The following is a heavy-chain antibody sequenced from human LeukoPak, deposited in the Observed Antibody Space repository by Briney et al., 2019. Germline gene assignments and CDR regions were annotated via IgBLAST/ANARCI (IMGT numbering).Heavy chain of an antibody. CDR1: GFTFDDYA. V-gene: IGHV3-9*01. CDR2: ISWNSGSI. D-gene: IGHD3-9*01. J-gene: IGHJ4*02. Sequence: GGSLRLSCAASGFTFDDYAMHWVRQAPGKGLEWVSGISWNSGSIGYADSVKGRFTISRDNAKNSLYMQMNSLRTEDTALYYCAKDANYDILTAPGDYWGQGTLVTVSS. CDR3: AKDANYDILTAPGDY.